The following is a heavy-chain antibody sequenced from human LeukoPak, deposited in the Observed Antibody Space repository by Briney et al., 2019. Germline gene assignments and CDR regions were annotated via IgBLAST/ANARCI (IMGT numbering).Heavy chain of an antibody. CDR3: ARADILTGYYPYYFDY. CDR2: IYHSGST. Sequence: SETLSLTCAVSGGSTCSSNWWSWVRQPPGKGLEWIGEIYHSGSTNYNPSLKSRVTLSLDKSKNQFSLKLSHVTAADTAVYYCARADILTGYYPYYFDYWGQGTLVTVSS. D-gene: IGHD3-9*01. J-gene: IGHJ4*02. CDR1: GGSTCSSNW. V-gene: IGHV4-4*02.